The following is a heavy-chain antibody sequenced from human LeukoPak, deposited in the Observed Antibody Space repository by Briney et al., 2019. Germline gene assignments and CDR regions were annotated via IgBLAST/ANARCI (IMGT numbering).Heavy chain of an antibody. D-gene: IGHD2-15*01. Sequence: PGGSLRLSCAASGFTFSSYGISWVRQAPGKGLEWVSAISASGGTTYYADSVKGHFTISRDNSKTTLYLQMNSPSAEDTAVYYCAKNGDRGAYCSGGSCYPYYYYYMDVWGKGTTVTISS. CDR3: AKNGDRGAYCSGGSCYPYYYYYMDV. CDR2: ISASGGTT. J-gene: IGHJ6*03. CDR1: GFTFSSYG. V-gene: IGHV3-23*01.